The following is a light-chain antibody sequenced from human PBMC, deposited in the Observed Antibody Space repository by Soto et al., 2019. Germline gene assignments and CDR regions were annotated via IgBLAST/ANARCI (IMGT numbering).Light chain of an antibody. J-gene: IGKJ2*01. Sequence: EIVMTQSPATLSVSPGERATLSCRASQRVSSNFAWYQQKPGQAPRLLIFGASTRATGIPARFSGSGFGTEFTLTISSLQSEDFAVYYCQQYNNWPPIFGQGTKLEIK. V-gene: IGKV3-15*01. CDR1: QRVSSN. CDR2: GAS. CDR3: QQYNNWPPI.